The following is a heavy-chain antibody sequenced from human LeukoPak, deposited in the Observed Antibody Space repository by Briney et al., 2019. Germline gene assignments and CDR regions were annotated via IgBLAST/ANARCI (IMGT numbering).Heavy chain of an antibody. CDR2: INHSGST. V-gene: IGHV4-34*01. D-gene: IGHD1-26*01. CDR3: ASVRIVGATRYFDY. CDR1: SGSFSGYY. Sequence: SETLSLTCAVYSGSFSGYYWSWIRQPPGKGLEWIGEINHSGSTNYNPSLKSRVTISVDTSKNQFSLKLSSVTAADTAVYYCASVRIVGATRYFDYWGQGTLVTVSS. J-gene: IGHJ4*02.